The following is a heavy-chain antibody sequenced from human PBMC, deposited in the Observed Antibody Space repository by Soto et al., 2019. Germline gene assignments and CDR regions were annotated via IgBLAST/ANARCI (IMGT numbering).Heavy chain of an antibody. J-gene: IGHJ3*02. CDR3: TRLDAPGDRALDI. CDR2: IRDKTNGYAT. Sequence: EVQLVESGGVLVQPGGSLKLSCAASGFSISGSAIHWVRQASGKGLEWVARIRDKTNGYATGYAASVQGRFTISRDDSKNTAFLQMNSLKTEDTAVYYCTRLDAPGDRALDIWGQGTMVTVSS. V-gene: IGHV3-73*01. CDR1: GFSISGSA.